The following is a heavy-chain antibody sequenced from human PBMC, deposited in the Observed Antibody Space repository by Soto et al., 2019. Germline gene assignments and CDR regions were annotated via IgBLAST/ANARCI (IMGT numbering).Heavy chain of an antibody. J-gene: IGHJ5*01. D-gene: IGHD1-26*01. CDR1: GFTFSSYW. Sequence: PGGSLRLSCAASGFTFSSYWMSWVRQAPGKGLEWVANIKQDGSEKYYVDSVKGRFTISRDNAKNSLYLQMTSLRAEDTAVYFCARDRVRATTSWFDSRGQRALVPVSS. V-gene: IGHV3-7*01. CDR3: ARDRVRATTSWFDS. CDR2: IKQDGSEK.